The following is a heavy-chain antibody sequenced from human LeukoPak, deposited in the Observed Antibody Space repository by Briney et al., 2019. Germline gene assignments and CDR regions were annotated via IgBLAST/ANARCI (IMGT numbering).Heavy chain of an antibody. D-gene: IGHD4-17*01. CDR3: ATLTVASSFDY. CDR2: ISSSGGTR. V-gene: IGHV3-48*03. CDR1: GFAFSVYE. Sequence: GGSLRLSCAASGFAFSVYEMYWVRQAPGKGLEWVSYISSSGGTRYYADSVKGRFTISRDNAQNSLYLQMNSLRAEDTAVYYCATLTVASSFDYWGQGTLVTVSS. J-gene: IGHJ4*02.